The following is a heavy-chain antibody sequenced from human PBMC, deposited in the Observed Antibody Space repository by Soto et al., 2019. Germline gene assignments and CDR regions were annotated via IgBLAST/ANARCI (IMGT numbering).Heavy chain of an antibody. V-gene: IGHV3-23*01. CDR1: GFTFTSYA. CDR2: ISGSGSNT. J-gene: IGHJ4*02. Sequence: LRLSCAASGFTFTSYAMSWVRPTPGKGLEWVSAISGSGSNTFYADSVRGRFTISRDNSKNTVFLQMNNLRAEDTAVYFCARDRATFDYWGQGTRVTVSS. D-gene: IGHD1-26*01. CDR3: ARDRATFDY.